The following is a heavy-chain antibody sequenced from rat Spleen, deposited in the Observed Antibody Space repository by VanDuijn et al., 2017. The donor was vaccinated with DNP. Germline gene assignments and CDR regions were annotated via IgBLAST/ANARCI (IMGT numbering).Heavy chain of an antibody. Sequence: QVQLKESGPVLVQPSQTLSLTCTVSGFSLTSDSVSWIRQPPGKGLEWMGVMWNNGGTNFNSPIKSRLSISRDTSKSQVILKMNSLQTEDTAMYFCARNPHSSGHGYLDYWGQGVMVTVSS. CDR3: ARNPHSSGHGYLDY. D-gene: IGHD4-3*01. V-gene: IGHV2-47*01. J-gene: IGHJ2*01. CDR2: MWNNGGT. CDR1: GFSLTSDS.